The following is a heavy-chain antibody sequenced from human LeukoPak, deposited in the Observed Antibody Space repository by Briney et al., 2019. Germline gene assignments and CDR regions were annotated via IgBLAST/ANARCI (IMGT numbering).Heavy chain of an antibody. CDR3: ARVVSAGVLGYYYGMDV. CDR2: ISYDGSNK. D-gene: IGHD6-13*01. V-gene: IGHV3-30-3*01. CDR1: GFTFSSYA. J-gene: IGHJ6*02. Sequence: GRSLRLSCAASGFTFSSYATHWVRQAPGKGLEWVAVISYDGSNKYYADSVKGRFTISRDNSKNTLYLQMNSLRAEDTAVYYCARVVSAGVLGYYYGMDVWGQGTTVTVSS.